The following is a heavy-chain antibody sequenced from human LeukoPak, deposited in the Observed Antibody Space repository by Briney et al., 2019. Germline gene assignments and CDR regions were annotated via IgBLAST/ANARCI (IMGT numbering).Heavy chain of an antibody. V-gene: IGHV4-34*01. D-gene: IGHD3-22*01. CDR1: GGSFSGYY. J-gene: IGHJ4*02. Sequence: SETLSLTCAVYGGSFSGYYWSWIRQPPGKGLEWIGEINHSGSTNYNPSLKSRVTISVDTSKNQFSLKLSSVTAADTAVYYCAREAYYYDSSGYFRRGYYFDYWGQGTLVTVSS. CDR3: AREAYYYDSSGYFRRGYYFDY. CDR2: INHSGST.